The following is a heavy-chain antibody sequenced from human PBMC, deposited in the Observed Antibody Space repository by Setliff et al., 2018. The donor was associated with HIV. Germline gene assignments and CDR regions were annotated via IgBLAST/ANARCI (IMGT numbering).Heavy chain of an antibody. D-gene: IGHD4-17*01. CDR1: GGSISNHY. Sequence: PSETLSLTCSVSGGSISNHYWSWIRQPPGKGLGWIGYIYYSGSTYYNPSLKSRVSISVDTSKKYFSLKLSSVTAADTAIYHCAATVVNGAFDIWGQGTMVTVSS. CDR3: AATVVNGAFDI. V-gene: IGHV4-59*11. J-gene: IGHJ3*02. CDR2: IYYSGST.